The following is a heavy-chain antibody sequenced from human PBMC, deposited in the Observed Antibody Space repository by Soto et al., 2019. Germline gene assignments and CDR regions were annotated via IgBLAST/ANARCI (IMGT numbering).Heavy chain of an antibody. J-gene: IGHJ3*01. CDR3: ASGSAVVGPGGTPDDFEG. CDR1: GYIFNKYG. Sequence: ASVKGSRKASGYIFNKYGFNWMRQAPGQGLAWMGRISAFNGYTNLAQKFQGRLTLNTDATTDTAYIERSSLRTGDTSTYFCASGSAVVGPGGTPDDFEGWGQGTTGT. CDR2: ISAFNGYT. D-gene: IGHD2-15*01. V-gene: IGHV1-18*01.